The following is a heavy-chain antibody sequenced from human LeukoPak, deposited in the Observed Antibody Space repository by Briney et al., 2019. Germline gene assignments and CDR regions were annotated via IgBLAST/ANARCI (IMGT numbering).Heavy chain of an antibody. Sequence: GGSLRLSCKASGFTFSSYEMNWVRQAPGKGLEWLSYISSYSNSIYYARSVKGRFTISRDNAENSLYLQMNSLRAEDTAVYYCARRLYGSCFDYWGQGTLVTVSS. CDR1: GFTFSSYE. CDR3: ARRLYGSCFDY. D-gene: IGHD3-10*01. CDR2: ISSYSNSI. V-gene: IGHV3-48*03. J-gene: IGHJ4*02.